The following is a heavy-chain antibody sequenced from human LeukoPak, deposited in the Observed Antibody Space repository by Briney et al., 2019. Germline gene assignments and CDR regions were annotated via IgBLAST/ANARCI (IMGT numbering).Heavy chain of an antibody. CDR2: ISYDGSNK. J-gene: IGHJ4*02. CDR1: GFTFSSYG. V-gene: IGHV3-30*18. Sequence: PGGSLRLSCAASGFTFSSYGMHWVRQAPGKGLEWVAVISYDGSNKYYADSVKGRFTISRDNSKNTLYLQMNSLRAEDTAVYYCAKDRSSGWSPGGYWGQGTLVTVSS. CDR3: AKDRSSGWSPGGY. D-gene: IGHD6-19*01.